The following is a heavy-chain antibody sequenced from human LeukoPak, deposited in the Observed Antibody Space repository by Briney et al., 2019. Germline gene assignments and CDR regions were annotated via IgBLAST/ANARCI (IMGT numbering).Heavy chain of an antibody. CDR3: ARDDPHSTMVRGVYHY. J-gene: IGHJ4*02. CDR1: GGTFRSYA. D-gene: IGHD3-10*01. Sequence: VKVSCKASGGTFRSYAISWVRQAPGQGLEWMGGIIPIFGTANYAQKFQGRVTITADESTSTAYMELSSLRSEDTAVYYCARDDPHSTMVRGVYHYWGQGTLVTVSS. CDR2: IIPIFGTA. V-gene: IGHV1-69*01.